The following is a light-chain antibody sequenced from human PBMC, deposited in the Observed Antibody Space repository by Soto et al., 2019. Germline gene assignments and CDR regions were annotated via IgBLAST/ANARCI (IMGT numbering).Light chain of an antibody. V-gene: IGKV3-15*01. CDR1: QSVSSN. J-gene: IGKJ1*01. Sequence: EIVMTQSPATLSVSPGERATLSCRASQSVSSNLAWYQQKPGQAPRLLIYGASTRATGIPARFSGSGSGTEFTLTISSLQSEDFGTYYCQQSFSTPRTFGQGTKVEIK. CDR3: QQSFSTPRT. CDR2: GAS.